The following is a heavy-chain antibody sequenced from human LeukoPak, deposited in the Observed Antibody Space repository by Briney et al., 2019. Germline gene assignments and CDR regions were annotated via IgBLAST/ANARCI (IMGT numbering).Heavy chain of an antibody. V-gene: IGHV3-23*01. J-gene: IGHJ4*02. CDR3: ARHPEIAAVGDY. CDR2: ISGTGYST. Sequence: PGGSLRLSCAASGFTFSSYAMSWVRQAPGKGLEWVSAISGTGYSTYYADSVKGRFTISRDNSRNTLYLQMNSLRAEDTAIYYCARHPEIAAVGDYWGQGTLVSVSS. D-gene: IGHD6-13*01. CDR1: GFTFSSYA.